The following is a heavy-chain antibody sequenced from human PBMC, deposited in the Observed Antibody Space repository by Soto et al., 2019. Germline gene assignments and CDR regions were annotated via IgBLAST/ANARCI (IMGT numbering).Heavy chain of an antibody. CDR2: IYPGDSDT. V-gene: IGHV5-51*01. Sequence: MPGKGLEWMGIIYPGDSDTRYSPSFQGQVTISADKSISTAYLQWSSLKASDTAMYYCARFWEAKAIVRSFYSDSWCQVT. CDR3: ARFWEAKAIVRSFYSDS. J-gene: IGHJ5*01. D-gene: IGHD3-10*01.